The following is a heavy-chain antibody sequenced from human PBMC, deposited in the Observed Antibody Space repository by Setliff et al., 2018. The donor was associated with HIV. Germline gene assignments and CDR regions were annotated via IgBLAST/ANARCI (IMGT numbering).Heavy chain of an antibody. J-gene: IGHJ3*02. CDR3: GRDPFWSGYDAFDI. CDR1: GYTFTGYY. V-gene: IGHV1-2*02. D-gene: IGHD3-3*01. Sequence: GASVKVSCKASGYTFTGYYMHWVRQAPGQGLEWMGWINPNTGSTNFAQKFQGRVTMTRDTSISTAYMELSRLRSDDTAVYYCGRDPFWSGYDAFDIWGQGTMVTVSS. CDR2: INPNTGST.